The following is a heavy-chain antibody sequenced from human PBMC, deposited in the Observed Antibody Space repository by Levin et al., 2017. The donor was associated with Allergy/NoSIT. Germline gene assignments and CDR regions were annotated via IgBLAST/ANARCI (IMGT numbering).Heavy chain of an antibody. CDR2: ISGYNGNT. J-gene: IGHJ4*02. CDR3: TRGSGSSSCGFGY. CDR1: GYTFSNYD. Sequence: ASVKVSCKPSGYTFSNYDITWVRQAPGQGLEWMGWISGYNGNTNYAQKVQGRVTMTTDTSTSTAYMELRSLRSDDTAVYYCTRGSGSSSCGFGYWGQGTLVTVSS. D-gene: IGHD3-10*01. V-gene: IGHV1-18*01.